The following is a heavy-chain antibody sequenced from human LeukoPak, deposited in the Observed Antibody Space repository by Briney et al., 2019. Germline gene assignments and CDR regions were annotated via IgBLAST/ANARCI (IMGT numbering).Heavy chain of an antibody. V-gene: IGHV1-46*01. CDR1: GGTFSSYA. CDR3: ARTLAAAGIDYYYHCMDV. CDR2: INPSGGST. J-gene: IGHJ6*02. D-gene: IGHD6-13*01. Sequence: ASVKVSCKASGGTFSSYAISWVRQAPGQGLEWMGIINPSGGSTSYAQKFQGRVTMTRDTSTSTVYMELSSLRSEDTAVYYCARTLAAAGIDYYYHCMDVWGQGTTVTVSS.